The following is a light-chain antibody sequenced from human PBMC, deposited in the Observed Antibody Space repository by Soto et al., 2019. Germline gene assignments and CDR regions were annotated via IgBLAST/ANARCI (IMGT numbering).Light chain of an antibody. V-gene: IGKV1-39*01. J-gene: IGKJ3*01. Sequence: DIQMTQSPSSLSASVGERVTITCRASQSISTYFNWYQQKPGKAPKLLIYRASSLQSGVPSRFRGSGSGTDFTLTVNSLQPEDFGTYYCQRSYSTPFTFGPGTKVDIK. CDR3: QRSYSTPFT. CDR1: QSISTY. CDR2: RAS.